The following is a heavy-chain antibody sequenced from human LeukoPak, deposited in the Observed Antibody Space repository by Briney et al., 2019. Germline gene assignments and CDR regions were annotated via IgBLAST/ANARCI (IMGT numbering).Heavy chain of an antibody. J-gene: IGHJ4*02. V-gene: IGHV5-51*01. CDR3: ARPSHSGSYYHGFDY. CDR1: GYRFINYW. Sequence: GGSLKISFKGSGYRFINYWIGWGRPMPGKGLEWMGIIYPGDSDTRFSPSFQGQVTISADKSISTAYLQWSSLKASDTAMYYCARPSHSGSYYHGFDYWGQGTLVTVSS. D-gene: IGHD3-10*01. CDR2: IYPGDSDT.